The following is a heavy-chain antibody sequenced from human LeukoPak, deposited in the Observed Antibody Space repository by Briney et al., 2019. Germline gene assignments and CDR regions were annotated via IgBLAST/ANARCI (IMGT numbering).Heavy chain of an antibody. J-gene: IGHJ3*02. CDR2: INPNSGGT. CDR3: ARECEADAFDI. Sequence: ASVKVSCKASGYTFTCYYMHWVRRAPGQGLEWMGWINPNSGGTNYAQKFQGRVTMTRDTSISTAYMELSRLRSDDTAVYYCARECEADAFDIWGQGTMVTVSS. CDR1: GYTFTCYY. V-gene: IGHV1-2*02.